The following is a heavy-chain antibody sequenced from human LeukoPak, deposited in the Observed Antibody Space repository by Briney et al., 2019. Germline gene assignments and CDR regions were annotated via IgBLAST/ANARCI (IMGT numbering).Heavy chain of an antibody. CDR2: ISWNSGSI. J-gene: IGHJ4*02. Sequence: GRSLRHSCAASGFTFDDYAMHWVRQAPGKGLEWVSGISWNSGSIGYADSVKGRFTISRDNAKNSLYLQMNSLRAEDTALYYCAKVRAAGTLIDFDYWGQGTLVTVSS. D-gene: IGHD6-13*01. CDR1: GFTFDDYA. V-gene: IGHV3-9*01. CDR3: AKVRAAGTLIDFDY.